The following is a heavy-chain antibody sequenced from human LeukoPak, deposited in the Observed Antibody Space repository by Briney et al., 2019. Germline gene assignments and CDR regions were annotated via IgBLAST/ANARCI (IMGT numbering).Heavy chain of an antibody. J-gene: IGHJ4*02. CDR2: ISGSGGST. V-gene: IGHV3-23*01. CDR1: GFTFSSYA. D-gene: IGHD3-3*01. Sequence: GGSLRLSCAASGFTFSSYAMSWVRQVPGKGLEWVSAISGSGGSTYYADSVKGRFTISRDNAKNSLYLQMNSLRAEDTAVYYCARGGDDSIDYWGQGTLVTVPS. CDR3: ARGGDDSIDY.